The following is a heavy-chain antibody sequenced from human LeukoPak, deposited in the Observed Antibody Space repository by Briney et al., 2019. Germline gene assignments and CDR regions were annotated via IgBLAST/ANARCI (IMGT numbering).Heavy chain of an antibody. D-gene: IGHD2-8*01. Sequence: VKVSCKASGDTFTTYAIIWVRQAPGQGLEWMGGIIPMFGTPNYAQRLQGRVTITADKSTKTAYMELRSLRYEDTAVYFCARAGIPGYCTNVTCSNWLDPWGQGTLVTVSS. CDR2: IIPMFGTP. CDR1: GDTFTTYA. J-gene: IGHJ5*02. V-gene: IGHV1-69*13. CDR3: ARAGIPGYCTNVTCSNWLDP.